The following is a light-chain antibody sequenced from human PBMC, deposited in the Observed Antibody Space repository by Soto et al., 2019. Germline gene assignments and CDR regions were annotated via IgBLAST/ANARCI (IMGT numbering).Light chain of an antibody. CDR3: QRYGSSPLT. CDR1: QTVCSN. J-gene: IGKJ4*01. V-gene: IGKV3-20*01. Sequence: EIVLTQSPDTLSVSPGERATLSCRASQTVCSNLAWYQQKPGQAPRPLIYGASTRASGIPDRFSGSGSGTNFTLTISRLEPEDLAVYYCQRYGSSPLTFGGGTKVDI. CDR2: GAS.